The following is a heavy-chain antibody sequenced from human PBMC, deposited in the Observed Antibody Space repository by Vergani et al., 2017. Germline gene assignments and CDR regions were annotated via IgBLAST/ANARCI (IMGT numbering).Heavy chain of an antibody. CDR1: GFSFGDYA. CDR2: IRSKAYGGTT. Sequence: EVQLVESGGGLVPPGRSLRLSCAASGFSFGDYAMSWFRQAPGKGLEWVGFIRSKAYGGTTEYAASVKGRFTISRDDSKSIAYLQMNSLKTEDTAVYYCTXDRDIVVVPAAMNYWGQGTLVTVSS. D-gene: IGHD2-2*01. V-gene: IGHV3-49*03. CDR3: TXDRDIVVVPAAMNY. J-gene: IGHJ4*02.